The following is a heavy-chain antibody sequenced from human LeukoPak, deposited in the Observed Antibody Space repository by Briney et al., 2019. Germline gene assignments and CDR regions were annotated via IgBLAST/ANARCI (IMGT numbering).Heavy chain of an antibody. Sequence: GSLRLSCAASGFTFSSYSMNWVRQAPGKGLEWVSSISSSNSYIYYADSVKGRFTISRDNAKNSLYLQMNSLRAEDTALYYCAKDRIAVAASGFDYWGQGTLVTVSS. V-gene: IGHV3-21*04. D-gene: IGHD6-19*01. CDR3: AKDRIAVAASGFDY. CDR1: GFTFSSYS. CDR2: ISSSNSYI. J-gene: IGHJ4*02.